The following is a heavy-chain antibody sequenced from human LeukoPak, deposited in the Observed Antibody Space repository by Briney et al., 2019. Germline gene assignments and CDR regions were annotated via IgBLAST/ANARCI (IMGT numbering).Heavy chain of an antibody. J-gene: IGHJ4*02. V-gene: IGHV1-18*01. CDR3: ARETYYYDSSGYSDPDY. CDR1: GYTFTSYA. CDR2: ISAYNGNT. Sequence: ASVKVSCKASGYTFTSYAMNWVRQAPGQGLEWMGWISAYNGNTNYAQKLQGRVTMTTDTSTSTAYMELRSLRSDDTAVYYCARETYYYDSSGYSDPDYWGQGTLVTVSS. D-gene: IGHD3-22*01.